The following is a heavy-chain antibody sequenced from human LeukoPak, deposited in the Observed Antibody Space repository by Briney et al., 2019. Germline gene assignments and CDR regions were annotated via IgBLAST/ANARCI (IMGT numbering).Heavy chain of an antibody. D-gene: IGHD6-19*01. CDR1: GGPISSHY. CDR3: ARAVMAGKNFFDY. CDR2: FYYSGSS. J-gene: IGHJ4*02. V-gene: IGHV4-59*11. Sequence: PSETLSLTCTVSGGPISSHYWSWIRQPPGKGLEWIGYFYYSGSSNNNPSLKSRVTISLDTSKNQFSLKLNSVTAADTAVYYCARAVMAGKNFFDYWGQGTLVTVSS.